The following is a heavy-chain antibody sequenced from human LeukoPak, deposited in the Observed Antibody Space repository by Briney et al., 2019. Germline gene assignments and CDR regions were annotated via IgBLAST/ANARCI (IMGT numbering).Heavy chain of an antibody. CDR2: ICYSGST. CDR1: GGSISSGGYY. CDR3: ARVVDCSSTSCNTLYYYYGMDV. V-gene: IGHV4-31*03. Sequence: PSETLSLTCTVSGGSISSGGYYWSWIRQHPGKGLEWIGYICYSGSTYYNPSLKSRVTISVDTSKNQFSLKLSSVTAADTAVYYCARVVDCSSTSCNTLYYYYGMDVWGQGTTVTVSS. J-gene: IGHJ6*02. D-gene: IGHD2-2*01.